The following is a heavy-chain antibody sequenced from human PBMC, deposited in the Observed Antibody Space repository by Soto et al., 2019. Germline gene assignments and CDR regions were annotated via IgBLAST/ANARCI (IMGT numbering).Heavy chain of an antibody. V-gene: IGHV1-69*13. CDR3: ARGEIAEASPNWFDP. Sequence: SVKVSCKASGGTFSSYAISWVRQAPGQGLEWMGGIIPIFGTANYAQKFQGRVTITADESTSTAYMELSSLRSEDTAVYYCARGEIAEASPNWFDPWGQGTLVTVSS. D-gene: IGHD6-13*01. J-gene: IGHJ5*02. CDR2: IIPIFGTA. CDR1: GGTFSSYA.